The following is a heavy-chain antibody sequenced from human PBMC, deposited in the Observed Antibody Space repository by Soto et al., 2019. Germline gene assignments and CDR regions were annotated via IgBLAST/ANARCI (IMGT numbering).Heavy chain of an antibody. CDR3: AGGGITGTTGTLDYYDMDV. V-gene: IGHV1-69*01. Sequence: QVQLVQSGAEVKKPGSSVKVSCKASGGTFSSYAISWVRQAPGQGLEWMGGIIPIFGTANYAQKFQGRVTITADESTSTAYMELSSLRSEDTAVYYCAGGGITGTTGTLDYYDMDVWGQGTTVTVSS. CDR1: GGTFSSYA. J-gene: IGHJ6*02. CDR2: IIPIFGTA. D-gene: IGHD1-20*01.